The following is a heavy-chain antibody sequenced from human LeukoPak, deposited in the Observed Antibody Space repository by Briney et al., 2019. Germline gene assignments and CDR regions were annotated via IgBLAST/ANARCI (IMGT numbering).Heavy chain of an antibody. CDR3: ARAEYRFLEWLLLGY. CDR1: GGSISSYY. Sequence: SETLSLTCTVSGGSISSYYWGWIRQPPGKGLEWIGYIYYSGSTNYNPSLKSRVTISVDTSKDQFSLKLSSVTAADTAVYYCARAEYRFLEWLLLGYWGQGTLVTVSS. J-gene: IGHJ4*02. D-gene: IGHD3-3*01. CDR2: IYYSGST. V-gene: IGHV4-59*01.